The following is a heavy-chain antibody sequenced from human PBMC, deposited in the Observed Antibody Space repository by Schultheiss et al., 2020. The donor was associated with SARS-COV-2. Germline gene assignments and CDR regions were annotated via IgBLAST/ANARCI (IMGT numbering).Heavy chain of an antibody. V-gene: IGHV4-34*01. CDR3: ARVGRIGSGGDRPGALDN. CDR2: INHSGST. D-gene: IGHD2-21*01. J-gene: IGHJ4*02. Sequence: SETLSLTCAVYGGSFSSYYWGWIRQPPGKGLEWIGEINHSGSTNYNPSLKSRVAISVDTSKNQFSLKVDSVTAADTAMYFCARVGRIGSGGDRPGALDNWGQGTLVTVSS. CDR1: GGSFSSYY.